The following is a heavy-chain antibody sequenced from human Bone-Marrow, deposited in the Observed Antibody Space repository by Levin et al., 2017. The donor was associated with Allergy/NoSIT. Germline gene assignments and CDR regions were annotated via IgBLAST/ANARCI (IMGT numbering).Heavy chain of an antibody. J-gene: IGHJ4*02. Sequence: GGSLRLSCAASGFSFDSYAMNWVRQAPGKGLEWVSAISGSGGNTYYAESVKGRFTISRDNSKNTVYLQMKSLRDDDRAIYYCARGRGYDFWSGYYHFEYWGQGTLVTVSS. CDR1: GFSFDSYA. V-gene: IGHV3-23*01. D-gene: IGHD3-3*01. CDR3: ARGRGYDFWSGYYHFEY. CDR2: ISGSGGNT.